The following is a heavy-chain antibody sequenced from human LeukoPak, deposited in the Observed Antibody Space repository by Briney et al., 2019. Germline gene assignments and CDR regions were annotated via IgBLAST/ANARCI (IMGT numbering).Heavy chain of an antibody. CDR2: IYYSGST. CDR3: ASSSSSWWGREYYFDY. Sequence: PSETLSLTCTVSGGSISSSSYYWGWIRQPPGKGLEWIGSIYYSGSTYYSPSLKSRVTISVDTSKNQFSLKLSSVTAADTAVYYCASSSSSWWGREYYFDYWGQGTLVTVSS. CDR1: GGSISSSSYY. D-gene: IGHD6-13*01. J-gene: IGHJ4*02. V-gene: IGHV4-39*01.